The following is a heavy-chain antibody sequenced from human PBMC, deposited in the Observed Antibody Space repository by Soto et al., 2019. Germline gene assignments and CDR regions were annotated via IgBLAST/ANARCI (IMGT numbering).Heavy chain of an antibody. Sequence: GASVKVSCQASGYTFSRYGISWVRQAPGQGLEGMGWISASNGNTNYAQKLQGRVTMTTDTSTSTAYMELRSLRSDDTAVYYCARDPYLGYCSSTSCPALYYFDYWGQGTLVTVSS. CDR3: ARDPYLGYCSSTSCPALYYFDY. D-gene: IGHD2-2*01. CDR1: GYTFSRYG. V-gene: IGHV1-18*04. J-gene: IGHJ4*02. CDR2: ISASNGNT.